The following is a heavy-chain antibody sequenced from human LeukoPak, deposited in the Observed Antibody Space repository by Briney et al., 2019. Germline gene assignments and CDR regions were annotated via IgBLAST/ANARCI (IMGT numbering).Heavy chain of an antibody. D-gene: IGHD3-10*01. V-gene: IGHV3-53*01. CDR3: AKIRGITMVRGVIFDY. J-gene: IGHJ4*02. Sequence: GGSLRLSCAASGFTVSSNYMSWVRQAPGKGLEWVSVIYSGGSTYYADSVKGRFTISRDNSKNTLYLQMNSLRAEDTAVYYCAKIRGITMVRGVIFDYWGQGTLVTVSS. CDR1: GFTVSSNY. CDR2: IYSGGST.